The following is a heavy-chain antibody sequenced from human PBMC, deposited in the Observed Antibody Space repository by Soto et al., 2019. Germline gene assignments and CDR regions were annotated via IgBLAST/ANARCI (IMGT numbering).Heavy chain of an antibody. CDR1: GYTFTSFY. D-gene: IGHD6-25*01. CDR3: VRGLACGDY. V-gene: IGHV1-46*03. Sequence: QVQLVQSGAEVKEPGASVKISCKASGYTFTSFYIHWVRQAPRQGLEWMGIVNPNGGSTNYAQNVKGIITSSRDTSTSTVYMDMSSLRSEDTAVYYCVRGLACGDYWGQGTLVTVSS. J-gene: IGHJ4*02. CDR2: VNPNGGST.